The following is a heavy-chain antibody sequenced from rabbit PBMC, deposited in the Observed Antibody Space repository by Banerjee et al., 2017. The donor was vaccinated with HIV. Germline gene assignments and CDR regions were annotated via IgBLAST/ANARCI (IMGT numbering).Heavy chain of an antibody. D-gene: IGHD4-1*01. J-gene: IGHJ4*01. CDR2: IDPIFGGT. CDR1: GFDFSRFG. CDR3: VREVAAKFSL. V-gene: IGHV1S7*01. Sequence: SGFDFSRFGVSWVRQAPGKGLEWIGYIDPIFGGTYYASWVNGRFTISSHNAQNTLFLQLNSLTAADTATYFCVREVAAKFSLWGPGTLVTVS.